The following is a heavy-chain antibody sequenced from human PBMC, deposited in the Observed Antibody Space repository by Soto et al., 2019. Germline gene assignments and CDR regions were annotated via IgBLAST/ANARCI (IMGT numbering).Heavy chain of an antibody. CDR1: GGSISSGGYS. CDR3: ARWYDSSGFPIDY. V-gene: IGHV4-30-2*05. J-gene: IGHJ4*02. CDR2: FSHSGST. Sequence: QLQLQESGSGLVKPSQTLSLTCAVSGGSISSGGYSWSWIRQPPGKGLEWIGYFSHSGSTYYNPSLQIRPTVSVDTSKNQYSLRLRAGTAAGTPVYYCARWYDSSGFPIDYWGQGTLVTLSS. D-gene: IGHD3-22*01.